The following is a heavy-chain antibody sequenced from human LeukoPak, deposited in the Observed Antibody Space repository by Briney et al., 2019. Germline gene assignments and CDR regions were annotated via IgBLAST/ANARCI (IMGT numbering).Heavy chain of an antibody. D-gene: IGHD3-22*01. CDR1: GYTLTELS. CDR2: FDPEDGET. CDR3: AIVVDYHDSSGYYLDY. J-gene: IGHJ4*02. V-gene: IGHV1-24*01. Sequence: ASVKVSCKVSGYTLTELSIHRVRQAPGKGLEWTGGFDPEDGETIYAQKFQGRVTMTEDTSTDTAYMEMSSLRSDDTAVYYCAIVVDYHDSSGYYLDYWGQGTLVTVSS.